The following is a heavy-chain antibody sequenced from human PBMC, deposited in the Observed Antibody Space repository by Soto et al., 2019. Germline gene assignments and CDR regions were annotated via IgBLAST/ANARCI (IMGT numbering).Heavy chain of an antibody. J-gene: IGHJ3*02. CDR3: ARNYDSTAGGAFDI. CDR1: GFTVSSNY. Sequence: EVQLVESGGGLIQPGGSLRLSCAASGFTVSSNYMSWVRQAPGKGLEWVSVIYSGGSTYYADSVKGRFTISRDNSKNPRYLQMNSLRAEDTAVYYCARNYDSTAGGAFDIWGQGTMVTVSS. D-gene: IGHD3-22*01. V-gene: IGHV3-53*01. CDR2: IYSGGST.